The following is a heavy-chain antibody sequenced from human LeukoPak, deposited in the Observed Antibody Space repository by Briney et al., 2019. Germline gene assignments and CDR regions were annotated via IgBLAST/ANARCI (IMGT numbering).Heavy chain of an antibody. D-gene: IGHD1-26*01. V-gene: IGHV1-46*01. J-gene: IGHJ4*02. Sequence: GASVKVSCKASGYTIASYYMHWVRQAPGQGLEWMGIINPSGGSTSYAQKFQGRVTMTRDTSTSTVYMELSSLRSEDTAVYYCARVGCGGREARYFDYWGQGTLVTVSS. CDR3: ARVGCGGREARYFDY. CDR2: INPSGGST. CDR1: GYTIASYY.